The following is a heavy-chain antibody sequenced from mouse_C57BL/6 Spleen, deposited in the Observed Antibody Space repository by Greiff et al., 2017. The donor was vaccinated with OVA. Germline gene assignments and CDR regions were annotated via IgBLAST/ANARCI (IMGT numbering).Heavy chain of an antibody. CDR3: AGSNYEGGAMDY. Sequence: VQLQESGPGLVQPSQSLSITCTVSGFSLTSYGVHWVRQSPGKGLEWLGVIWRGGSTDYNAAFMSRLSITKDNSKSQVFFKMNSLQADDTAIYYCAGSNYEGGAMDYWGQGTSVTVSS. J-gene: IGHJ4*01. V-gene: IGHV2-5*01. CDR2: IWRGGST. D-gene: IGHD2-5*01. CDR1: GFSLTSYG.